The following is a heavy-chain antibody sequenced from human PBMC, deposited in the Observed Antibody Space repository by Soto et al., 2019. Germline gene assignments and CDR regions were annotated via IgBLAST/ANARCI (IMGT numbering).Heavy chain of an antibody. Sequence: GASVKVSCKASGYTFTSYAMHWVRQAPGQRLEWMGWINAGNGNTNYSQKFQGRVTITRDTSASTAYMELSSLRSEDTAVYYCARVVTGVVAAAGTWFDPWGQGTLVTVSS. D-gene: IGHD6-13*01. CDR1: GYTFTSYA. J-gene: IGHJ5*02. V-gene: IGHV1-3*01. CDR3: ARVVTGVVAAAGTWFDP. CDR2: INAGNGNT.